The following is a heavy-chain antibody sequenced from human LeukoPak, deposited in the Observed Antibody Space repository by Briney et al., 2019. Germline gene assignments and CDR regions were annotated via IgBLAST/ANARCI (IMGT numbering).Heavy chain of an antibody. CDR1: GFTFDDYA. Sequence: PGGSLRLSCAASGFTFDDYAMHWVRQAPGKGLEWVSGISWNSGSIGYADSVKGRFTISRDNAKNSLFLQMNSLGAEDTAVYYCARINSGRHLGDAFDIWGQGTTVTVSS. J-gene: IGHJ3*02. V-gene: IGHV3-9*01. D-gene: IGHD1-26*01. CDR2: ISWNSGSI. CDR3: ARINSGRHLGDAFDI.